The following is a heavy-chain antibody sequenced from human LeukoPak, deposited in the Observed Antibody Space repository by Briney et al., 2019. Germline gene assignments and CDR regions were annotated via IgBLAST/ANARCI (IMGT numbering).Heavy chain of an antibody. CDR2: IKQDGSEK. J-gene: IGHJ4*02. CDR1: GFTFSNYW. CDR3: ARDGVATINY. D-gene: IGHD5-24*01. V-gene: IGHV3-7*01. Sequence: GGSLRLSCAASGFTFSNYWMSWVRQTPGKGLEWVANIKQDGSEKYYVDSMKGRFTISRDNAKNSVYLQMNSLRAEDTAVYYCARDGVATINYWGQGTLVTVYS.